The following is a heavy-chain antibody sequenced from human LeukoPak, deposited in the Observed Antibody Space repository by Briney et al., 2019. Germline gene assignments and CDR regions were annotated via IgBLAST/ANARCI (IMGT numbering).Heavy chain of an antibody. Sequence: SGTLSLTCAVSGGSISSSNWWSWVRQPPEKGLEWIGEINHSGSTNYNPSLKSRVTISVDTSKNQFSLKLSSVTAADTAVYYCASGYYYDSSGLLGYWGQGTLVTVSS. CDR2: INHSGST. CDR3: ASGYYYDSSGLLGY. CDR1: GGSISSSNW. V-gene: IGHV4-4*02. J-gene: IGHJ4*02. D-gene: IGHD3-22*01.